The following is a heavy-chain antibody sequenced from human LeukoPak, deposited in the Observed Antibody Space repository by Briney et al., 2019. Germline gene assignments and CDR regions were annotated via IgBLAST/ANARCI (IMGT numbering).Heavy chain of an antibody. V-gene: IGHV1-18*01. J-gene: IGHJ4*02. D-gene: IGHD1-26*01. CDR1: GYTFTSYG. CDR2: ISAHNGNT. CDR3: ARGSGSYWAYYFDY. Sequence: ASVKVSCKASGYTFTSYGISWVRQAPGQGLGWMGWISAHNGNTNYAQKLQGRVTMTTDTSTSTAYMELRSLRSDDTAVYYCARGSGSYWAYYFDYWGQGTLVTVSS.